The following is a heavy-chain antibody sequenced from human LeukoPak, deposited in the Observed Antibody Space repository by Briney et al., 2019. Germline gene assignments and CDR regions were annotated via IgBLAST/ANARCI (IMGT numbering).Heavy chain of an antibody. CDR2: INPSGGST. V-gene: IGHV1-46*01. Sequence: ASVKVSCKASGYTFTSYYMHWVRQAPGQGLEWMGIINPSGGSTSYAQKFQGRVTMTRDTSISTAYMELSRLRSDDTAVYYCASDSDYYGMDVWGQGTTVTVSS. D-gene: IGHD1-26*01. J-gene: IGHJ6*02. CDR1: GYTFTSYY. CDR3: ASDSDYYGMDV.